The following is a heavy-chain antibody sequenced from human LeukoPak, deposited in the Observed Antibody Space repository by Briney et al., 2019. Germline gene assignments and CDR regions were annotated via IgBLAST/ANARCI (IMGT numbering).Heavy chain of an antibody. CDR3: ARPTGQLWLYFDY. J-gene: IGHJ4*02. Sequence: GGSLRLSCAASGFTFSSYGMHWVRQAPGKGLEWVAVIWYDGSNKYYADSVKGRFTISRDNSKNTLYLQMNSLRAEDTAVYYCARPTGQLWLYFDYWGQGTLVTVSS. V-gene: IGHV3-33*01. CDR2: IWYDGSNK. CDR1: GFTFSSYG. D-gene: IGHD5-18*01.